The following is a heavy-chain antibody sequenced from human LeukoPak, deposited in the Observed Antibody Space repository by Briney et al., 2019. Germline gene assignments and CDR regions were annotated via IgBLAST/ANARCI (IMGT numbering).Heavy chain of an antibody. D-gene: IGHD3-3*01. V-gene: IGHV3-7*03. CDR1: RFTFGKYW. J-gene: IGHJ4*02. CDR2: IKLDGSEK. Sequence: GGSLRLSCVPSRFTFGKYWMSWVRQAPGKALEWVANIKLDGSEKNYVDSVKGRFTIPRENTKNSLYLQMNSLRAEDTAGFYCARDQYDTWSRRGNFDSWGQGTLVIVSS. CDR3: ARDQYDTWSRRGNFDS.